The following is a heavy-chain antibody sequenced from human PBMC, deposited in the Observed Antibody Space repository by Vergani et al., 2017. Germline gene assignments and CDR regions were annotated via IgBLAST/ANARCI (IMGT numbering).Heavy chain of an antibody. V-gene: IGHV7-4-1*02. D-gene: IGHD3-10*01. CDR2: INTNTGNP. Sequence: QVQLVQSGSELKKPGASVKVSCKASVYTFTSYPMHWVRQAPGQGLEWMGWINTNTGNPTYAQGFTGRFVFSLDTAVSTAYLQISSLKAEDTAVYYCAREGRYYGSGINYYYSGRDVWSQGTTGTASS. J-gene: IGHJ6*02. CDR1: VYTFTSYP. CDR3: AREGRYYGSGINYYYSGRDV.